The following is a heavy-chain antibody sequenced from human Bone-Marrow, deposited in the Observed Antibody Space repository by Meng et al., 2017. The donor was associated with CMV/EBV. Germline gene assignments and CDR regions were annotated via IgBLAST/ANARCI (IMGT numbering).Heavy chain of an antibody. CDR3: ANPYGAAAGTRVKYYYYGMDV. D-gene: IGHD6-13*01. CDR2: ISSSGSTI. V-gene: IGHV3-48*03. J-gene: IGHJ6*02. Sequence: GGSLRLSCAASGFTFSSYEMNWVRQAPGKGLEWVSYISSSGSTIYYADSVKGRFTISRDNAKNSLYLQMNSLRAEDTAVYYCANPYGAAAGTRVKYYYYGMDVWGQGTTVTVSS. CDR1: GFTFSSYE.